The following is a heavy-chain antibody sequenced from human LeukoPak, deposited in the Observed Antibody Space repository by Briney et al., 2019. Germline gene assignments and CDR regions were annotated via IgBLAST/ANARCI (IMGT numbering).Heavy chain of an antibody. CDR3: ARGGEARYCSGGSCRSFDY. Sequence: PSETLSLTCSVSGGSISSSYFWGWIRQPPGKGLEWIASVHHSGSTYYNPSLKSRLTISVDTSKNQFSLKLSSVTAADTAVYYCARGGEARYCSGGSCRSFDYWGQGTLVTVSS. V-gene: IGHV4-39*01. CDR1: GGSISSSYF. D-gene: IGHD2-15*01. CDR2: VHHSGST. J-gene: IGHJ4*02.